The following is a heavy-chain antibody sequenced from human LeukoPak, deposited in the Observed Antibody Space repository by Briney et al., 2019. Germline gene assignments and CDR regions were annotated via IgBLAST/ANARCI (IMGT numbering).Heavy chain of an antibody. CDR3: ARSHYYDRAGYLTGPFDY. J-gene: IGHJ4*02. Sequence: QPGGSLSLSCAASGFTFNMSAIHWVRQAPGKGLEWAALMSYDGSYKYYADSVKGRFTVSRDSSKNTLSPQMNSLRVEDTAVYYCARSHYYDRAGYLTGPFDYWGQGTLVTVSS. D-gene: IGHD3-22*01. CDR1: GFTFNMSA. V-gene: IGHV3-30*14. CDR2: MSYDGSYK.